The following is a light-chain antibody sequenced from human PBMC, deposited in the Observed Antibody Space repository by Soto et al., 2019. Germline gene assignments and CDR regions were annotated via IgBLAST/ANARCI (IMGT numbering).Light chain of an antibody. Sequence: DIQRTQSPSAMSASVVDRVTITCRASQGISNYLAWFQQKPGKVTKRLIYAASSLQSGVPSRFSGSESGTEFTLTISSLQPEDFVTYYCLQHNSYPRTFGQGTKVEI. V-gene: IGKV1-17*03. CDR3: LQHNSYPRT. CDR1: QGISNY. J-gene: IGKJ1*01. CDR2: AAS.